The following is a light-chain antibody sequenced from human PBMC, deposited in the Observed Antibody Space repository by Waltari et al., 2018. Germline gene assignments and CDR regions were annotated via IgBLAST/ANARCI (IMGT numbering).Light chain of an antibody. Sequence: QSVLTQPPSASGTPGQKVTISCSGSYSNIGSNIVTWYQQLPGTAPKLLIHSNDSRPSGLPDRFSGSKSGTSASLAISGLQSEDEADYYCATWDDRLTGVVFGGGTRVTVL. CDR2: SND. CDR1: YSNIGSNI. J-gene: IGLJ2*01. V-gene: IGLV1-44*01. CDR3: ATWDDRLTGVV.